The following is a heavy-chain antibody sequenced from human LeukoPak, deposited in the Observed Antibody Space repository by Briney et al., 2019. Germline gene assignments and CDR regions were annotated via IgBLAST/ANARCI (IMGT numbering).Heavy chain of an antibody. V-gene: IGHV4-61*01. J-gene: IGHJ6*02. CDR1: GGSVSSGSYY. Sequence: SETLSLTCTVSGGSVSSGSYYWSWIRQPPGKGLEWIGYIYYSGSTNYNPSLKSRVTISVDTSKNQFSLKLSSVTAADTAVYYCARSIPGSYYNRGMDDWGQGTTVTVSS. CDR3: ARSIPGSYYNRGMDD. CDR2: IYYSGST. D-gene: IGHD3-10*01.